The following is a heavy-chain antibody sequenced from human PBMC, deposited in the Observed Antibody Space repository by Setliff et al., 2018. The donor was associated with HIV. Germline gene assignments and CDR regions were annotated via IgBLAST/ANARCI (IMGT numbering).Heavy chain of an antibody. CDR2: VDYNGRT. CDR3: ARGAYRDGYDY. V-gene: IGHV4-59*01. D-gene: IGHD5-18*01. Sequence: SETLSLTCSVSGASISSYYWSWIRQPPGKGLEWIGYVDYNGRTDYNPSLESRVTISWDTSQNQVSLKLSSVAAADTAVYHCARGAYRDGYDYWGQGTLVTVSA. J-gene: IGHJ4*02. CDR1: GASISSYY.